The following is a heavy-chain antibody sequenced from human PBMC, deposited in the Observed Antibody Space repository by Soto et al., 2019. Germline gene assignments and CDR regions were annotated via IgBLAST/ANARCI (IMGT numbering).Heavy chain of an antibody. V-gene: IGHV3-9*01. CDR3: AKDLYREYSSSFFDY. D-gene: IGHD6-13*01. J-gene: IGHJ4*02. CDR1: GFTFDDYA. Sequence: ESGGGLVQPGRSLRLSCAASGFTFDDYAMHWVRQAPGKGLEWVSGISWNSGSIGYADSVKGRFTISRDNAKNSLYLQMNSLRAEDTALYYCAKDLYREYSSSFFDYWGQGTLVTVSS. CDR2: ISWNSGSI.